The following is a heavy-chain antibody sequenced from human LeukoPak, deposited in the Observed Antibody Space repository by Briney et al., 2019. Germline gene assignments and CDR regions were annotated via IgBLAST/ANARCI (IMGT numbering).Heavy chain of an antibody. CDR2: IVVGSGNT. D-gene: IGHD1-26*01. Sequence: SVKVSCKASGFTFTSSAVQWVRQARGQRLEWIGWIVVGSGNTNYAQKFQERVTITRDMSTSTAYMELSGLRSEDTAVYYCATDSGSYKNWFDPWGQGTLVTVSS. J-gene: IGHJ5*02. CDR1: GFTFTSSA. CDR3: ATDSGSYKNWFDP. V-gene: IGHV1-58*01.